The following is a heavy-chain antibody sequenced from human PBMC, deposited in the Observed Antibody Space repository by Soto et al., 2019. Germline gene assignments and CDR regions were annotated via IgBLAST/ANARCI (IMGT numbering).Heavy chain of an antibody. V-gene: IGHV4-61*01. Sequence: SETPALGCTVSGGSVSSGSYYWSWIRQPPGKGLEWIGYIYYSGSTNYNPSLKSRVTISVDTSKNQFSLKLSSVTAADTAVYYCARSEELEAGVPIDYWGQGTLVTVSS. CDR1: GGSVSSGSYY. CDR3: ARSEELEAGVPIDY. D-gene: IGHD6-19*01. J-gene: IGHJ4*02. CDR2: IYYSGST.